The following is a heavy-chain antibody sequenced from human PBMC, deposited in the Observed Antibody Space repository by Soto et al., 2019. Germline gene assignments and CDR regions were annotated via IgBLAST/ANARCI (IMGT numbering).Heavy chain of an antibody. CDR1: GFTFDDYA. Sequence: EVQLVESGGGLVQPGRSLRLSCAASGFTFDDYAMHWVRQAPGKGLEWVSGISWNSGSIGYADSVKGRFTISRDNAKNSLYLQMNSLRAEDTALYYCAKDPRPDYYYGMDVWGQGTTVTVSS. CDR2: ISWNSGSI. V-gene: IGHV3-9*01. J-gene: IGHJ6*02. CDR3: AKDPRPDYYYGMDV.